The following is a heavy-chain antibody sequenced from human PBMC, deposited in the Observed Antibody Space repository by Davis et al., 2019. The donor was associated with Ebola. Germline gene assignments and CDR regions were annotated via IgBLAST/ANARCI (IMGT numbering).Heavy chain of an antibody. CDR3: AKETTATTDFDY. J-gene: IGHJ4*02. Sequence: GGSLRLSCAVSGIRAGMHWVRQAPGTGLEWVAFIRYDGSHKYYADSVKGRFTVSRDNSKYTLYLQMNSLRREDSAMYYCAKETTATTDFDYWGQGTLVTVSS. V-gene: IGHV3-30*02. D-gene: IGHD4-17*01. CDR2: IRYDGSHK. CDR1: GIRAG.